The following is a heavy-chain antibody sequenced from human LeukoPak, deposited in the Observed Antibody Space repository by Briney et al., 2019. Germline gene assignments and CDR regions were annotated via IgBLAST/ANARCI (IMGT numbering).Heavy chain of an antibody. J-gene: IGHJ4*02. V-gene: IGHV3-21*01. D-gene: IGHD2-2*01. CDR3: ARGQVVPAAIIPPLGY. Sequence: GGSLRLSCAASGFTFSSYSMNWVRQAPGKGLEWVSSISSSSSYIYYADSVKGRFTISRDNAKNSLYLQMNSLRAEDTAVYYCARGQVVPAAIIPPLGYWGQGTLVTVSS. CDR1: GFTFSSYS. CDR2: ISSSSSYI.